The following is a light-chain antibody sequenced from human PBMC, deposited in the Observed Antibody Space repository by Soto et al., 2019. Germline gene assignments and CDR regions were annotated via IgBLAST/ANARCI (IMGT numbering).Light chain of an antibody. J-gene: IGLJ1*01. CDR1: NIGSKS. CDR2: DDS. Sequence: SYELTQPPSVSVAPGQTARITCGGKNIGSKSVHWYQQKPGQAPVLVVYDDSDRPSGIPERFSGSNSGNTATLTISRVEAGDEVDYYCQVWDSSSDHPVVFGPGTKVTVL. V-gene: IGLV3-21*02. CDR3: QVWDSSSDHPVV.